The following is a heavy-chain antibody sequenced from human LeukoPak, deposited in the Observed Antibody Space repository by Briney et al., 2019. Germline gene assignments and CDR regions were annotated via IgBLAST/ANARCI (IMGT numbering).Heavy chain of an antibody. CDR3: ARTRWYFDL. CDR1: GFTFSRYS. V-gene: IGHV3-7*01. Sequence: PGGSLRLSCAASGFTFSRYSMNWVRQAPGKGLEWVANIKQDGSEKYYVDSVKGRFTISRDNAYNSIYLQMKSLRAEDTAMYYCARTRWYFDLWGRGTLVTVSS. J-gene: IGHJ2*01. CDR2: IKQDGSEK.